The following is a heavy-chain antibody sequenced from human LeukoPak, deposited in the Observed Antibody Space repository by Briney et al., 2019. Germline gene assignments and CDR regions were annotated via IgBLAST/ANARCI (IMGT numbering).Heavy chain of an antibody. J-gene: IGHJ4*02. CDR2: INPNSGGT. Sequence: GSSVKVSCKASGYTFTGYYMHWVRQAPGQGLEWMGWINPNSGGTNYAQKFQGRVTMTRDTSISTAHMELSRLRSDDTAVYYCAREKTLTRGYFDYWGQGTLVTVSS. CDR1: GYTFTGYY. V-gene: IGHV1-2*02. CDR3: AREKTLTRGYFDY.